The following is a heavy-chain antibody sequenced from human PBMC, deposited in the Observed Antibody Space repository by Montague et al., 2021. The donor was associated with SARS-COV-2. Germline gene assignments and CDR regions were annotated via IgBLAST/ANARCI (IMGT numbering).Heavy chain of an antibody. V-gene: IGHV3-48*03. CDR2: ISTTSSTI. CDR3: VRASDPVILSNWFDP. Sequence: SLRLSCAASGFTFSYYEMNWVRQAPGKGLEWVSDISTTSSTIYYADSVKGRFTISRDNAKNSLYLQMNSLRAEDTALYYCVRASDPVILSNWFDPWGQGTLVTVSS. J-gene: IGHJ5*02. CDR1: GFTFSYYE. D-gene: IGHD3-16*02.